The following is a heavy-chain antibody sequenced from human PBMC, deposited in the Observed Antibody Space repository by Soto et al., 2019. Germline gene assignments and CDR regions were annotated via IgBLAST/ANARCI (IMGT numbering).Heavy chain of an antibody. CDR3: VRGDTIFGVVISSYYGMDV. J-gene: IGHJ6*02. D-gene: IGHD3-3*01. CDR1: GYTFTSYY. Sequence: ASVKVSCKASGYTFTSYYMHWVRQAPGQGLEWMGIINPSGGSTSYAQKFQGRVTMTRDTSTSTVYMELSSLRSEDTAVYYCVRGDTIFGVVISSYYGMDVWGQGTTVTVSS. V-gene: IGHV1-46*01. CDR2: INPSGGST.